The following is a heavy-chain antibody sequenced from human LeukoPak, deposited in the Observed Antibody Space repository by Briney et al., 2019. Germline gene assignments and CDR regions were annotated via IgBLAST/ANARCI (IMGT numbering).Heavy chain of an antibody. CDR1: GYTFTTYG. CDR3: ARKKLVGSVDYYYGMDV. J-gene: IGHJ6*02. CDR2: ISTYNGDT. Sequence: GASVKVSCKASGYTFTTYGISWVRQAPGQGLEWMGWISTYNGDTNYAQKLQGRVTMTADTSTSTAYMELRSLRSDDTAVYYCARKKLVGSVDYYYGMDVWGQGTTVTVSS. D-gene: IGHD1-26*01. V-gene: IGHV1-18*01.